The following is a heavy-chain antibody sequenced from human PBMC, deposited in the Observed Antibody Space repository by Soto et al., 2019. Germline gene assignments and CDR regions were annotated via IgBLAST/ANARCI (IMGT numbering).Heavy chain of an antibody. CDR1: GFTFSSYA. CDR2: ISYDGSNK. Sequence: GGSLRLSCAASGFTFSSYAMHWVRQAPGKGLEWVAVISYDGSNKYYADSVKGRFTISRDNSKNTLYLQMNSLRAEDTAVYYCARGWSIFAYFAYWGQGTLVTVS. J-gene: IGHJ4*02. CDR3: ARGWSIFAYFAY. D-gene: IGHD3-9*01. V-gene: IGHV3-30-3*01.